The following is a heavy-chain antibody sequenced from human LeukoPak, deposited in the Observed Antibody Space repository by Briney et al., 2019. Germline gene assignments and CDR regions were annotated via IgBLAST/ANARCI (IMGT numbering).Heavy chain of an antibody. Sequence: PSETLSLTCTVSGGSISGYYWSCIRQPPGKGLEWIAYIDYSGTTMYNPSLQSRVTISVDTSKNQFSLKLTSVTAADTAVYYCARARRGSNWTFDYWGQGTLVIVSS. V-gene: IGHV4-59*01. CDR3: ARARRGSNWTFDY. CDR1: GGSISGYY. J-gene: IGHJ4*02. CDR2: IDYSGTT. D-gene: IGHD6-13*01.